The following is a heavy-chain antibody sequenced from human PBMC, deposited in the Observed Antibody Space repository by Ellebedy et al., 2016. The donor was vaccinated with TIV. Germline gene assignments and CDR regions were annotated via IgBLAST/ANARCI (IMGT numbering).Heavy chain of an antibody. V-gene: IGHV3-23*01. CDR3: RYGHYSNV. CDR2: ISGGGDSR. D-gene: IGHD4-17*01. J-gene: IGHJ4*02. CDR1: GFTFSDFF. Sequence: GGSLRLXXAASGFTFSDFFMSWVRRAPGKGLEWVSTISGGGDSRYFADSVKGRFTISRDNSKNTLYLQMNSLRVYDTAVYYCRYGHYSNVWGQGTLVTVS.